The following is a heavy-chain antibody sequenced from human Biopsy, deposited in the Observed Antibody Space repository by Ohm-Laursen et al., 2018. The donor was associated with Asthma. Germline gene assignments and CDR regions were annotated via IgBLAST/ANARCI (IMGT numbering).Heavy chain of an antibody. D-gene: IGHD6-19*01. J-gene: IGHJ6*02. CDR2: IYHSGPT. CDR1: GGSIISSSW. CDR3: AKIYDRLVLYGMDV. V-gene: IGHV4-4*03. Sequence: PGTLSLTCTVSGGSIISSSWWSWVRQTPGKGLEWIGEIYHSGPTNYNPSLKSRVTISVDKSKNQFSLKLTSVTAADTAVYHCAKIYDRLVLYGMDVWGQGTTVTVSS.